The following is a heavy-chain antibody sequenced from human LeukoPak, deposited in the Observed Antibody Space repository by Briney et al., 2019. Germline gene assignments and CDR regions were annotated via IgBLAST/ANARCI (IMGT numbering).Heavy chain of an antibody. J-gene: IGHJ3*02. Sequence: SETLSLTCAVSGGSISSGDYCWSWIRQPPGKGLEWIGYIYYRGSTYYNPSLKSRVTISVDTSKNQFSLKLSSVTAADTAVYYCAREVVVPAASDAFDIWGQGTMVTVSS. D-gene: IGHD2-2*01. CDR1: GGSISSGDYC. CDR3: AREVVVPAASDAFDI. V-gene: IGHV4-30-4*08. CDR2: IYYRGST.